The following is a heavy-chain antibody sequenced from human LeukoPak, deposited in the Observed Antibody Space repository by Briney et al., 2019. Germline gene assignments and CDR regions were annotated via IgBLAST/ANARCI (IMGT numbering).Heavy chain of an antibody. Sequence: GGSLRLSCVVSGFTFRNEEMNWVRQAPGKGLDWIAYISNTGSPIHYRDSVKGRFTISRDNAQSSLFLQMNSLRPDDTAIYYCARGGNYAPFDYWGQGVLVAVSS. CDR2: ISNTGSPI. V-gene: IGHV3-48*03. CDR3: ARGGNYAPFDY. CDR1: GFTFRNEE. J-gene: IGHJ4*02. D-gene: IGHD1-26*01.